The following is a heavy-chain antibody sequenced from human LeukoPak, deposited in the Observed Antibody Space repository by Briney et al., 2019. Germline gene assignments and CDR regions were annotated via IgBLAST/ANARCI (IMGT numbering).Heavy chain of an antibody. J-gene: IGHJ4*02. Sequence: SETLSLTCTVSGGSISSYYWSWIRQPAGKGLEWIGRIYTSGSTNDNPSLKSRVTMSVDTSKNQFSLKLSSVTAADTAVYYCARADSDYDSSGYYSRWAYYFDYWGQGTLVTVSS. CDR1: GGSISSYY. CDR2: IYTSGST. D-gene: IGHD3-22*01. CDR3: ARADSDYDSSGYYSRWAYYFDY. V-gene: IGHV4-4*07.